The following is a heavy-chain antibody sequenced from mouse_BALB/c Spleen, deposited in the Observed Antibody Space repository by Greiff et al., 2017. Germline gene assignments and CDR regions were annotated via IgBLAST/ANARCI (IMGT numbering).Heavy chain of an antibody. CDR3: ARSEGSSYGYAY. CDR1: GYAFTNYW. Sequence: VKLMESGAELVRPGTSVKISCKASGYAFTNYWLGWVKQRPGHGLEWIGDIYPGSGNTYYNEKFKGKATLTADKSSSTAYMQLSSLTSEDSAVYFCARSEGSSYGYAYWGQGTLVTVSA. CDR2: IYPGSGNT. J-gene: IGHJ3*01. D-gene: IGHD1-1*01. V-gene: IGHV1-63*01.